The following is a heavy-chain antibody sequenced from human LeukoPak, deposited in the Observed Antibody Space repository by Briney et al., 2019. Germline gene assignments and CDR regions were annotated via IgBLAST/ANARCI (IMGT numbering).Heavy chain of an antibody. CDR1: GGSFSGYY. Sequence: SETLSLTCAVYGGSFSGYYWSWIRQPPGKGLEWIGEINHSGSTNYNPSLKSRVTISVDTSKNQFSLKLSSVTAADTAVYYCARGRVAGDYYDFWSGYHYYYYYMDVWGKGTTVTVSS. CDR3: ARGRVAGDYYDFWSGYHYYYYYMDV. CDR2: INHSGST. D-gene: IGHD3-3*01. J-gene: IGHJ6*03. V-gene: IGHV4-34*01.